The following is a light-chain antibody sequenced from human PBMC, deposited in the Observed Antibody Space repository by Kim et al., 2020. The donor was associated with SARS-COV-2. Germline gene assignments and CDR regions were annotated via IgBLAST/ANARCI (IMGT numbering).Light chain of an antibody. CDR2: GAS. V-gene: IGKV1-12*01. CDR3: QKTNSFPLT. CDR1: QGIGRW. J-gene: IGKJ4*01. Sequence: ASVGDRVTISCRASQGIGRWLAWYQQRPGKAPKLLIYGASSLRSGIPSRFSGNGSETDFSLTISSLQPEDLATYYCQKTNSFPLTFGGGTKVDIK.